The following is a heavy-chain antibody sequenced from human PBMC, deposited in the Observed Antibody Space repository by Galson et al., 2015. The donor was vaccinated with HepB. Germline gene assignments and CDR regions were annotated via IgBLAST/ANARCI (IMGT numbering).Heavy chain of an antibody. CDR1: DGSISSGGNY. D-gene: IGHD5-18*01. J-gene: IGHJ6*03. CDR3: AREASGYSNGALNYYYHIDV. Sequence: TLSLTCTVSDGSISSGGNYWSWIRQHPGKGLEWIGYIYYTGNTFYTPSLKGRVTISIHTSENQFSLKLTSVTAADTAVYYCAREASGYSNGALNYYYHIDVWGKGTTVTVSS. CDR2: IYYTGNT. V-gene: IGHV4-31*03.